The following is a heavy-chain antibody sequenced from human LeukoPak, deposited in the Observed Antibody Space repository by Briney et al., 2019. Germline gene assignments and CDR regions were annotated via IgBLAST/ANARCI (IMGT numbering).Heavy chain of an antibody. V-gene: IGHV1-69*04. Sequence: ASVKVSCKASGGTFSSYAISWVRQAPGQGLEWMGRIIPILGIANYAQKFQGRVTITADKSTSTAYMELSSLRSEDTAVYYCARDRYGDSAADYWGQGTLVTVPS. CDR1: GGTFSSYA. J-gene: IGHJ4*02. CDR2: IIPILGIA. CDR3: ARDRYGDSAADY. D-gene: IGHD4-17*01.